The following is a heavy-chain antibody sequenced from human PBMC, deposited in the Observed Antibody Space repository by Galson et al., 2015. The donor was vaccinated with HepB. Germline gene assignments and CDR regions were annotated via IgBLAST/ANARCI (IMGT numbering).Heavy chain of an antibody. J-gene: IGHJ5*02. CDR2: IYFSGST. CDR1: GASISGSSYY. D-gene: IGHD3-22*01. CDR3: ARHGSYYYDTRGHNWFDP. V-gene: IGHV4-39*01. Sequence: ETLSLTCTVSGASISGSSYYWGWIRQPPGKVLEWIGSIYFSGSTYHNPSLRNRLTMSVDTSKNQFSLRLSSGTAADTAVYYCARHGSYYYDTRGHNWFDPWGHGTLVTVSS.